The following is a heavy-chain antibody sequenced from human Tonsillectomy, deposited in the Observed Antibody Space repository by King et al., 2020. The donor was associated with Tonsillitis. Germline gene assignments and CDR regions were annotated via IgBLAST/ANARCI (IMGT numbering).Heavy chain of an antibody. CDR3: AKEGLAYCGGDCTAEYCQH. D-gene: IGHD2-21*02. Sequence: VQLVESGGGLVQPGGSLRLSCAASGFTFSSYAMSWVRQAPGKGLEWVSAISGSGGSTYYADSVKGRFTISRDNSKNTLYLQMNSLRAEDTAVYYCAKEGLAYCGGDCTAEYCQHWGQGTLVTVSS. CDR1: GFTFSSYA. CDR2: ISGSGGST. J-gene: IGHJ1*01. V-gene: IGHV3-23*04.